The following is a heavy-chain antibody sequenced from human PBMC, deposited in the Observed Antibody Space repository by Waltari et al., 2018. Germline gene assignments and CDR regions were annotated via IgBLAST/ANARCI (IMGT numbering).Heavy chain of an antibody. D-gene: IGHD6-13*01. Sequence: EVQLVESGGGLVKPGGSLRLSCAASGFTFNPYTMNWVRQAPGRGLEWVSSISSTSIDIYNADSVKGRFTISRDNAKSSLYLQLNSLRAEDTAVYYCAGGYSSYYGMDVWGQGTTVTVSS. CDR3: AGGYSSYYGMDV. CDR1: GFTFNPYT. J-gene: IGHJ6*02. CDR2: ISSTSIDI. V-gene: IGHV3-21*02.